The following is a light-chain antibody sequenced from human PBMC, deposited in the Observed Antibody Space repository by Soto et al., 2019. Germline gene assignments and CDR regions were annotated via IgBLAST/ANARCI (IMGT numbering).Light chain of an antibody. CDR3: QQDNTGPPWT. CDR2: AAS. J-gene: IGKJ1*01. CDR1: QSVSSN. V-gene: IGKV3-15*01. Sequence: VMTQSPATLSVSPGERATLSCRASQSVSSNVAWYQLKPGQAPRLVIYAASTRATDVPATFSGSGSGTEFTLTISSLQSEDFAVYYCQQDNTGPPWTFGQGTRVEIK.